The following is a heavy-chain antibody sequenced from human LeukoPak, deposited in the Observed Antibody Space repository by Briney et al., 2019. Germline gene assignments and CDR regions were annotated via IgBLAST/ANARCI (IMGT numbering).Heavy chain of an antibody. V-gene: IGHV3-21*01. CDR3: ARDHRYCSGGSCYWESYYYYYMDV. D-gene: IGHD2-15*01. J-gene: IGHJ6*03. CDR2: ISSSSTYI. CDR1: GFTFSSYS. Sequence: GGSLRLSCAAPGFTFSSYSMNWVRQAPGKGLEWVSSISSSSTYIYYADSVKGRFTISRDNAKNSLYLQMNSLRADDTAVYYCARDHRYCSGGSCYWESYYYYYMDVWGKGTTVTVSS.